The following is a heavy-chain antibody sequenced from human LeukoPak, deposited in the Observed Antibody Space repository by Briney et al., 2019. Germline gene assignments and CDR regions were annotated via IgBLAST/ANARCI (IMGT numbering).Heavy chain of an antibody. J-gene: IGHJ4*02. CDR1: GFTFSSYW. D-gene: IGHD6-13*01. V-gene: IGHV3-7*03. CDR3: ARSIAASADY. CDR2: IKKDGSEK. Sequence: GGSLRLSCAATGFTFSSYWMTWVRQAPGKGLEWVANIKKDGSEKYYVDSVKGRFTISRDNAKNSLYLQMNSLRAEDTAVYYCARSIAASADYWGQGTLVTVSS.